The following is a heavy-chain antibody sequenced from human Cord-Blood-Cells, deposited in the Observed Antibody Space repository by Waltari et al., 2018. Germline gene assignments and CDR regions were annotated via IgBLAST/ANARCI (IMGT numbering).Heavy chain of an antibody. CDR3: ASYSHSSGWYWFDP. Sequence: QVQLVQSGAEVKKPGASVEVSFQASRTTVPGHEYHWVRQATGQGLEWMGWMNPNSGNTGYAQKFQGRVTITRNTSISTAYMELSSLRSEDTAVYYCASYSHSSGWYWFDPWGQGTLVTVSS. D-gene: IGHD6-19*01. CDR1: RTTVPGHE. V-gene: IGHV1-8*03. J-gene: IGHJ5*02. CDR2: MNPNSGNT.